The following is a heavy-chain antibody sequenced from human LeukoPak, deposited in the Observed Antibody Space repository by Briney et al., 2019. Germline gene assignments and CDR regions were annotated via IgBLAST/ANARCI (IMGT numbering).Heavy chain of an antibody. D-gene: IGHD5-24*01. Sequence: SETLSLTCAVSGGSISSSNWWSWVRQPPGKGLEWIGEIHHSGSTNYKPSLKSRVTISVDTSKNQFSLKLSSVTAADTAVYYCARGQGDGYSLFDYWGQGTLVTVSS. CDR1: GGSISSSNW. V-gene: IGHV4-4*02. CDR3: ARGQGDGYSLFDY. J-gene: IGHJ4*02. CDR2: IHHSGST.